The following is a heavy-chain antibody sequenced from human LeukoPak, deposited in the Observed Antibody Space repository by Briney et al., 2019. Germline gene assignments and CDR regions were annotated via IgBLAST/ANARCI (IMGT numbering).Heavy chain of an antibody. V-gene: IGHV1-2*06. D-gene: IGHD1-26*01. CDR2: IILNDGRT. J-gene: IGHJ4*02. Sequence: GASVKVSCKASGFRFSDYYLRWVRQAPGQGLEWMGRIILNDGRTKYAQRFEGRVSMTRDTFISTAYMELIMQTSDDTAVYYCATDGGKHNFDYWGQGTLVTVSS. CDR1: GFRFSDYY. CDR3: ATDGGKHNFDY.